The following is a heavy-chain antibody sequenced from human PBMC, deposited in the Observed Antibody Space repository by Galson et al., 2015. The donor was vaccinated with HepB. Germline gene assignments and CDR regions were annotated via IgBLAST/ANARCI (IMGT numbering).Heavy chain of an antibody. J-gene: IGHJ4*02. D-gene: IGHD2-15*01. CDR2: INPNSGGT. CDR3: AKPRLLHTFDY. CDR1: GYTFTGYY. V-gene: IGHV1-2*02. Sequence: SVKVSCKASGYTFTGYYMHWVRQAPGQGLEWMGWINPNSGGTNYAQKFQGSVTMTRDTSINTAYMELSRLTSDDTAVYYCAKPRLLHTFDYCGQGTLVTVSS.